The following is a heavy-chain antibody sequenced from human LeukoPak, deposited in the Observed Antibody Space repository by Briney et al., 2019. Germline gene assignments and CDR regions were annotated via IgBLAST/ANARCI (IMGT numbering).Heavy chain of an antibody. Sequence: GGSLRLSCAASGFTFSSYGMHWVRQAPGKGLEWVAFIRYDGSNKYYADSVKGRFTISRDNSKNTLYLQMNSLRAEDTAVYYCAKDMLLVVPLWGQGTLVTVFS. D-gene: IGHD3-16*01. J-gene: IGHJ4*02. CDR3: AKDMLLVVPL. V-gene: IGHV3-30*02. CDR2: IRYDGSNK. CDR1: GFTFSSYG.